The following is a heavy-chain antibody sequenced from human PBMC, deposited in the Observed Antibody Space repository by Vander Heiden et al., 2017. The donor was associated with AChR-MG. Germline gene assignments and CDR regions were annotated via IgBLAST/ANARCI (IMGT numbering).Heavy chain of an antibody. CDR3: ATASGIAVAGTVPGY. J-gene: IGHJ4*02. V-gene: IGHV1-69*06. D-gene: IGHD6-19*01. CDR2: IIPIFGTA. CDR1: GGTFSSYA. Sequence: QVQLVQSGAEAKKPGSSVKVSCKASGGTFSSYATSWVRQAPGKGLEWMGGIIPIFGTANYAQKFQGRVTITADKSTSTAYMELISLRSEDTAVYYCATASGIAVAGTVPGYWGQGTLVTVSS.